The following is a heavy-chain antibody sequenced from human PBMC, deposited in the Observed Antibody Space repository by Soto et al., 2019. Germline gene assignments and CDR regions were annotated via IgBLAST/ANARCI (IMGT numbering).Heavy chain of an antibody. V-gene: IGHV1-69*05. CDR1: GGTFSSYA. CDR2: IIPIFGTA. CDR3: XXXXXXXXXXXXNF. J-gene: IGHJ4*02. Sequence: QVQLVQSGAEVKKPGSSVKVSCKASGGTFSSYAISWVRQAPGQGLEWMGGIIPIFGTANYAQKLQGRVXXXXXXXXXXXXXXXXXXXXXXXXXXXXXXXXXXXXXXXXNFWGQGTLVTVSS.